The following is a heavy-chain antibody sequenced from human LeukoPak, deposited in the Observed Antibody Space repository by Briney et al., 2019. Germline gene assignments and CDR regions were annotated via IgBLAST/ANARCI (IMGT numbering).Heavy chain of an antibody. CDR2: INPSGGST. CDR3: ARDVRFYSSGWYKSYNWFDP. D-gene: IGHD6-19*01. CDR1: GYTFTSYG. Sequence: ASVKVSCKASGYTFTSYGISWVRQAPGQGLEWMGIINPSGGSTSYAQKFQGRVTMTRDMSTSTVYMELSSLRSEDTAVYYCARDVRFYSSGWYKSYNWFDPWGQGTLVTVSS. V-gene: IGHV1-46*01. J-gene: IGHJ5*02.